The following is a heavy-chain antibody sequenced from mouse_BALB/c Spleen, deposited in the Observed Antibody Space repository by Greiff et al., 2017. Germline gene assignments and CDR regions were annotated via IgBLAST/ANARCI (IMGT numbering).Heavy chain of an antibody. Sequence: VHVKQSGAELVRPGALVKLSCKASGFNIKDYYMHWVKQRPEQGLEWIGWIDPENGNTIYDPKFQGKASITADTSSNTAYLQLSSLTSEDTAVYYCARRVLRLLYAMDYWGQGTSVTVSS. V-gene: IGHV14-1*02. D-gene: IGHD1-2*01. J-gene: IGHJ4*01. CDR3: ARRVLRLLYAMDY. CDR1: GFNIKDYY. CDR2: IDPENGNT.